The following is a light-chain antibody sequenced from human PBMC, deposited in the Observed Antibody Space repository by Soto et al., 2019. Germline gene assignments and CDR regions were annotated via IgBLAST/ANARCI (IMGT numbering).Light chain of an antibody. CDR3: QEDGSSLIT. V-gene: IGKV1-5*01. J-gene: IGKJ5*01. Sequence: IQSTHSPSTLSAPVKDRVTITCRASQSISSWLAWYQQKPVKAPKLLIYDASSLESGVPSRFSGSGSGTEFTLTISRLEPEDFAVYYCQEDGSSLITFGQGTRLE. CDR1: QSISSW. CDR2: DAS.